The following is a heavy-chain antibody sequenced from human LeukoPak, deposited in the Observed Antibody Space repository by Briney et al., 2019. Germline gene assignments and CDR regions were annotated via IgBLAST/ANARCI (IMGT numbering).Heavy chain of an antibody. Sequence: SETLSLTCTVSGGSISSSSYYWGWIRQPPGKGLEWIGSIYYSGSTYYNPSLKSRVTISVDTSKNQFSLKLSSVTAADTAVYYCASDVLLWFGERRFDPWGQGTLVTVSS. D-gene: IGHD3-10*01. J-gene: IGHJ5*02. V-gene: IGHV4-39*07. CDR2: IYYSGST. CDR1: GGSISSSSYY. CDR3: ASDVLLWFGERRFDP.